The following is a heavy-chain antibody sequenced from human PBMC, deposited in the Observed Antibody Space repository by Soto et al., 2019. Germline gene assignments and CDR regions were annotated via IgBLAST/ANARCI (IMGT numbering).Heavy chain of an antibody. V-gene: IGHV4-34*04. Sequence: ETLSLTCAVSGASFSGFYWSWIRQSPGKGLEWIGEIDHSGITNHNTALKSRATMSVDTSKNQFSLKLRSVTAADTAVYYCARGVSVTLAVQGGAPDKNYFDSWSQVTLVTVSS. D-gene: IGHD1-26*01. CDR1: GASFSGFY. J-gene: IGHJ4*02. CDR2: IDHSGIT. CDR3: ARGVSVTLAVQGGAPDKNYFDS.